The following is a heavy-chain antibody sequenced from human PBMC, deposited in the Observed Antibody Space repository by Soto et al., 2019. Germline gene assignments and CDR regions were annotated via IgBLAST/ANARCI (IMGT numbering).Heavy chain of an antibody. CDR2: ISYDGSNK. D-gene: IGHD6-19*01. V-gene: IGHV3-30-3*01. CDR1: GFTFSSYA. J-gene: IGHJ6*02. CDR3: ARASSSGRRHYYYGMDV. Sequence: QVQLVESGRGVVQPGRSLRLSCAASGFTFSSYAMHWVRQAPGKGLEWVAVISYDGSNKYYADSVKGRFTISRDNSKNTLYLQMNSLRAEDTAVYYCARASSSGRRHYYYGMDVWGQGTTVTVSS.